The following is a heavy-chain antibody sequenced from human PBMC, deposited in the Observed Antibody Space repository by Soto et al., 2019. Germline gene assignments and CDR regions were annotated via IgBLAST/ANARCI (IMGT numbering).Heavy chain of an antibody. CDR3: ASGPPARGPLLG. CDR1: GGTFSTYT. V-gene: IGHV1-69*02. Sequence: ASVKVSCKASGGTFSTYTFSWVRQAPGQGLEWMGRLIPMLGMTNYAQKFQGRVTITADRSTGTAYMDLSDLRSEDTAVYYCASGPPARGPLLGWGQGTLVTVSS. J-gene: IGHJ4*02. CDR2: LIPMLGMT. D-gene: IGHD3-10*01.